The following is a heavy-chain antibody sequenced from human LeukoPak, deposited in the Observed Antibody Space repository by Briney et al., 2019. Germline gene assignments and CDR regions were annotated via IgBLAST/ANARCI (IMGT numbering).Heavy chain of an antibody. CDR3: ASSGFRVFDAFDI. CDR2: ISYDGSNK. J-gene: IGHJ3*02. D-gene: IGHD5/OR15-5a*01. CDR1: GFTFGSYA. V-gene: IGHV3-30*04. Sequence: GGSLRLSCAASGFTFGSYAMHWVRQAPGKGLEWVAVISYDGSNKYYADSVKGRFTISRDNSKNTLYLQMNSLRAEDTAVYYCASSGFRVFDAFDIWGQGTMVIVSS.